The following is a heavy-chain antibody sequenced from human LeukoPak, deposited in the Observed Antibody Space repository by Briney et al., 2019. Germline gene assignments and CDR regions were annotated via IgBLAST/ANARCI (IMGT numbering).Heavy chain of an antibody. CDR3: ARYCSSTSCLGAFDI. CDR2: IYTSGST. D-gene: IGHD2-2*01. CDR1: GGSISSYY. J-gene: IGHJ3*02. V-gene: IGHV4-4*07. Sequence: SETLSLTCTVSGGSISSYYWSWIRQPAGKGLEWIWRIYTSGSTNYNPSLKSRVTMSVDTSKNPFSRKLSSVTAADTAVYYCARYCSSTSCLGAFDIWGQGTMVTVSS.